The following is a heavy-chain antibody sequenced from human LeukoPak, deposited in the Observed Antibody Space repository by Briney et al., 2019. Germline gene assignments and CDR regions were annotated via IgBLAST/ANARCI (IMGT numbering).Heavy chain of an antibody. CDR2: IYYSGST. CDR3: ARRMYSGGWYYFDY. J-gene: IGHJ4*02. D-gene: IGHD6-19*01. V-gene: IGHV4-39*01. Sequence: SETLSLTCTVSGGSISSSSYCWGWIRQPPGKGLEWIGSIYYSGSTYYNPSLKSRVTISVDTSKNQFSLKLTSVTAADTAVYYWARRMYSGGWYYFDYSGQGTLVTVSS. CDR1: GGSISSSSYC.